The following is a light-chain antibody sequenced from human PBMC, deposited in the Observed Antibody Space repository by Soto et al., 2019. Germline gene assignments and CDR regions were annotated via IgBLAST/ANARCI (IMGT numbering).Light chain of an antibody. J-gene: IGLJ1*01. V-gene: IGLV2-14*01. CDR3: CSYTSSSTRV. Sequence: QSALTQPASVSGSPGQSFTISCTGTSSDVGGYNYVSWYQQYPGKAPKVIIYDVSSRPSGVSNRFSGSKSGNTASLTISGLQAEDEADYYCCSYTSSSTRVFGSGTKLTVL. CDR2: DVS. CDR1: SSDVGGYNY.